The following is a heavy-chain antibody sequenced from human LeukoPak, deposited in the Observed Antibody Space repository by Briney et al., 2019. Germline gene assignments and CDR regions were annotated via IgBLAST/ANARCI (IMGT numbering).Heavy chain of an antibody. D-gene: IGHD5-12*01. Sequence: ASVKVSCKASGGTFSSYAISWVRQAPGQGLEWMGWINPNSGGTNYAQKFQGRVTMTRDTSISTAYMELSRLRSDDTAVYYRARDRLSGYADYWGQGTLVTVSS. CDR2: INPNSGGT. V-gene: IGHV1-2*02. J-gene: IGHJ4*02. CDR3: ARDRLSGYADY. CDR1: GGTFSSYA.